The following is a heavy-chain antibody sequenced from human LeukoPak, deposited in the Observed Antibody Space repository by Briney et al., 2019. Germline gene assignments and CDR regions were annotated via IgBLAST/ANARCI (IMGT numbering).Heavy chain of an antibody. CDR3: ARVPGEYYFDY. Sequence: KPSETLSLTCAVSSYSLTSGYYWGWIRQPPGKGLEWIGSIYHSGSTYYNPSLKSRVTISVDTSKNQFSLKLSSVTAADKAVYYCARVPGEYYFDYWGQGTLVTVSS. CDR1: SYSLTSGYY. CDR2: IYHSGST. V-gene: IGHV4-38-2*01. D-gene: IGHD3-10*01. J-gene: IGHJ4*02.